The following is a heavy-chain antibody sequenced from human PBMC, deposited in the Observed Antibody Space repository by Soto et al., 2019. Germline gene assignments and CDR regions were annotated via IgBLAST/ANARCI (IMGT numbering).Heavy chain of an antibody. CDR2: IYYSGST. D-gene: IGHD2-2*01. Sequence: SETLSLACTVSGGSISSYYWSWIRQPPGKGLEWIGYIYYSGSTNYNPSLRSRVTISVDTSKNQFSLKLSSVTAADTAVYYCARWIVVVPAALPPLNWFDPWGQGTLVTVSS. CDR1: GGSISSYY. CDR3: ARWIVVVPAALPPLNWFDP. J-gene: IGHJ5*02. V-gene: IGHV4-59*01.